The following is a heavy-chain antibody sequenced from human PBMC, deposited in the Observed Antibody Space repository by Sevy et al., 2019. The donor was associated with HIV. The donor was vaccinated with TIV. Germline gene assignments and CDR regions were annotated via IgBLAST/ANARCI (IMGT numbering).Heavy chain of an antibody. V-gene: IGHV3-30*04. D-gene: IGHD3-10*01. CDR2: ISYDGSNK. CDR1: GFTFSSYA. Sequence: LSLTCAASGFTFSSYAMHWVRQAPGKGLEWVAVISYDGSNKYFADSVKGRFTISRDNSKNTLYLQMNSLRAEDTAVYYCARVGVYYYGSGSYYRRRYFDYWGQGTLVTVSS. CDR3: ARVGVYYYGSGSYYRRRYFDY. J-gene: IGHJ4*02.